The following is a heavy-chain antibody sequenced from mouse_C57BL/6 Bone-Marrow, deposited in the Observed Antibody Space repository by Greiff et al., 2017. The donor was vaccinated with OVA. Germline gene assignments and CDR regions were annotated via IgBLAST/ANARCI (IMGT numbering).Heavy chain of an antibody. CDR1: GYTFTDYY. V-gene: IGHV1-76*01. D-gene: IGHD1-1*01. CDR2: IYPGSGNT. J-gene: IGHJ1*03. Sequence: QVQLQQSGAELVRPGASVKLSCKASGYTFTDYYINWVKQRPGQGLEWIARIYPGSGNTYYNEKFKGKATLTAEKSSSTAYMQLSSLTSEDSAVYFCARSGTTVVARYLDVWGTGTTVTVSS. CDR3: ARSGTTVVARYLDV.